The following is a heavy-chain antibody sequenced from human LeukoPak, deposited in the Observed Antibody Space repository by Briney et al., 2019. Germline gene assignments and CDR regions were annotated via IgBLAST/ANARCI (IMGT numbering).Heavy chain of an antibody. D-gene: IGHD3-3*01. J-gene: IGHJ4*02. CDR2: ISSSSSYI. CDR3: ARDPRLEISGMVIDMLDY. CDR1: GFTFSSHS. V-gene: IGHV3-21*01. Sequence: GGSLRLSCAASGFTFSSHSMNWVRQAPGKGLEWVSYISSSSSYIYYADSVKGRFAISRDNAKNSLYLQMNSLRAEDSAIYYCARDPRLEISGMVIDMLDYWGRGALVTVSS.